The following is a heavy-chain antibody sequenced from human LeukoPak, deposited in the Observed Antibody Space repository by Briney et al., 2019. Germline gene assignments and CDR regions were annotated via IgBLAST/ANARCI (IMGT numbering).Heavy chain of an antibody. CDR2: IYYSGST. CDR3: ARVVYGDYSPNWFDP. J-gene: IGHJ5*02. V-gene: IGHV4-59*01. CDR1: GGSISSYY. Sequence: SETLSLTCTVSGGSISSYYWSWIRQPPGKGLEWIGYIYYSGSTNYNPSLKSRVTISVDTSKNQFPLKLSSVTAADTAVYYCARVVYGDYSPNWFDPWGQGTLVTVSS. D-gene: IGHD4-17*01.